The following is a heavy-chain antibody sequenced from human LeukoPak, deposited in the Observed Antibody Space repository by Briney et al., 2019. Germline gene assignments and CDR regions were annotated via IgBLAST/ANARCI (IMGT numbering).Heavy chain of an antibody. CDR2: ISSSSSYI. CDR1: XFTFSSYS. Sequence: CAASXFTFSSYSMNWVRQAPGKGLEGVSSISSSSSYIYYADSVKGRFTISRDNAKNSLYLQMNRLRAEDTAVYYSARRVGLRYFDWLSHPPSDYWGQGTLVTVSS. J-gene: IGHJ4*02. V-gene: IGHV3-21*01. CDR3: ARRVGLRYFDWLSHPPSDY. D-gene: IGHD3-9*01.